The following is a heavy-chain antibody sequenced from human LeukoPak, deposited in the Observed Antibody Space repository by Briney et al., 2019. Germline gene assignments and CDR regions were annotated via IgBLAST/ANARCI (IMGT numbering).Heavy chain of an antibody. V-gene: IGHV3-30-3*01. J-gene: IGHJ4*02. D-gene: IGHD3-22*01. Sequence: GGSLRLPCAASGFTFSSYPMHWVRQAPGKGLEWLAVISYDGSEKHYADPVKGRFTISRDNSKNTVYLQMNSLRDEDTAVYYCAREGSSGYYPYWGQGILVTVSS. CDR1: GFTFSSYP. CDR2: ISYDGSEK. CDR3: AREGSSGYYPY.